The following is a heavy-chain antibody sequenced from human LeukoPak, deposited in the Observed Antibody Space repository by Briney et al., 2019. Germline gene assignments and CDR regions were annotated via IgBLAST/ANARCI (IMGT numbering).Heavy chain of an antibody. Sequence: GGSLRLSCAASGLTFSSYWMSWVRQAPGKGLEWVANIKQDGSEKHYVDSVTGRFTISRDNTKNSLYLQMNSLRADDTAVYYCARDLAGPPQEAFDIWGQGTMVAVSS. J-gene: IGHJ3*02. V-gene: IGHV3-7*01. CDR1: GLTFSSYW. CDR3: ARDLAGPPQEAFDI. CDR2: IKQDGSEK.